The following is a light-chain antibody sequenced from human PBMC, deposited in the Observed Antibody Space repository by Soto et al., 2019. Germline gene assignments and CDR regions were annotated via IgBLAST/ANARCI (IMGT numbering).Light chain of an antibody. CDR3: QSYDRSLSGWV. V-gene: IGLV1-40*01. CDR1: SSYIGAGYD. CDR2: GNS. J-gene: IGLJ3*02. Sequence: QSVLTQPPSVSGAPGQRVTISCTGSSSYIGAGYDVHWYQQLPGTAPKLLIYGNSNRPSGVPDRFSGSKSGTSASLAITGLQAEDEADYYCQSYDRSLSGWVFGGGTKLTVL.